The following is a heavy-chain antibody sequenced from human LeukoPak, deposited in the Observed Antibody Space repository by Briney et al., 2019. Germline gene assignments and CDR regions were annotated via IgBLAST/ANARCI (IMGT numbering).Heavy chain of an antibody. V-gene: IGHV3-23*01. CDR2: IRGSGGST. Sequence: GGSLRLSCAASGFTFSSYAVSWVRQAPGKGLEWVSAIRGSGGSTYYADSVKGRFTISRDNSQNTLYLQMNSLRAEDTAVYYCAKGLGYSYGSDAFDIWGQGTMVTVSS. CDR1: GFTFSSYA. CDR3: AKGLGYSYGSDAFDI. J-gene: IGHJ3*02. D-gene: IGHD5-18*01.